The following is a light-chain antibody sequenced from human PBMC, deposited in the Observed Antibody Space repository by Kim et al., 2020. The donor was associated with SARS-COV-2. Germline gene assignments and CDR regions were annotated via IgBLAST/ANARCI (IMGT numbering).Light chain of an antibody. V-gene: IGKV1-9*01. CDR1: QGVSTY. Sequence: DIQLTQSPSFLSASVGDRVTITCRASQGVSTYLAWYQQKPGKVPMLLIYAASTLQSGVPPRFSGSGSGTEFTLTISSLQPEDFSTYYCQQLNSYPLTFGGGTKVDIK. J-gene: IGKJ4*01. CDR2: AAS. CDR3: QQLNSYPLT.